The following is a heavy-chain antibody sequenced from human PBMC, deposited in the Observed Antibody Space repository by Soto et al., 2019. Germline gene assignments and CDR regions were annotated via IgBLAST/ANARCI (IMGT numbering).Heavy chain of an antibody. D-gene: IGHD1-26*01. Sequence: PSETLSLTCAVYGGSFRVSYWTLIRQAPGKGLEWIGEINHSGSIDYNPSLKSRVTMSVDTSKNQSSLKLMSVTAADTAVYYCARGGEEWDLKRRWVYWGQGTLVTVPQ. CDR3: ARGGEEWDLKRRWVY. CDR2: INHSGSI. CDR1: GGSFRVSY. J-gene: IGHJ4*02. V-gene: IGHV4-34*01.